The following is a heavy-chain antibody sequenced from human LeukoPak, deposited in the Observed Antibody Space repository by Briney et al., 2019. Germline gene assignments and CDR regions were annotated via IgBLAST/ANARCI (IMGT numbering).Heavy chain of an antibody. CDR3: ARGQLGSGMDDP. V-gene: IGHV4-59*01. Sequence: SETLSLTCTVSGGSISSYFWSWIRQPPGKGLEWIGYISYSGSANYNPSLKSRATILLDTSKNQFSLRLTSVTPADTAVYYCARGQLGSGMDDPWGQGTLVTVSS. J-gene: IGHJ5*02. D-gene: IGHD3-10*01. CDR2: ISYSGSA. CDR1: GGSISSYF.